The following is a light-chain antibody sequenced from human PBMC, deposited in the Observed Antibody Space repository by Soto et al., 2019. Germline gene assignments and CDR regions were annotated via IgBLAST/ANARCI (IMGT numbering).Light chain of an antibody. V-gene: IGKV3-15*01. J-gene: IGKJ5*01. CDR3: QQYHNWPIT. CDR1: QSVSST. CDR2: GAS. Sequence: EIVMPQSPATLSVSPGDRATLSCPASQSVSSTLAWYQQKPGQAPRLLSDGASTRATCIPVRCSGSGAGTECTLTSSSLPSEDCAVYYCQQYHNWPITFGQGTRLEIK.